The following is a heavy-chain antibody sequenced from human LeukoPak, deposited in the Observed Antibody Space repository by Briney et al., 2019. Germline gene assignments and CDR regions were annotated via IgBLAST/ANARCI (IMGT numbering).Heavy chain of an antibody. CDR3: ERHSGGYSYGYGYYFDY. D-gene: IGHD5-18*01. Sequence: SETLSLTCAVSGYSISSGYYWGWIRQPPGKGLEWSGSIYHSGSTYYNPSLKRRVTISVDTSKNQFSLKLSSRTAADTAVYYCERHSGGYSYGYGYYFDYWGQGTLVTVSS. J-gene: IGHJ4*02. CDR1: GYSISSGYY. V-gene: IGHV4-38-2*01. CDR2: IYHSGST.